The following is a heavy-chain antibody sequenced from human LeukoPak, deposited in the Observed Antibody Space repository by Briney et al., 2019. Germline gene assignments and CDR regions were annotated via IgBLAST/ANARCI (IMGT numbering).Heavy chain of an antibody. CDR2: ISGSGGST. Sequence: GGSLRLSCAASGFTFSNFAMNWVRQAPGKGLEWVSTISGSGGSTYYADSVKGRFTISRDNSKNTLYLQMNSLGAEDTAVYYCAKMVHTEQWLVPFDYWGQGTLVTVSS. CDR3: AKMVHTEQWLVPFDY. V-gene: IGHV3-23*01. CDR1: GFTFSNFA. J-gene: IGHJ4*02. D-gene: IGHD6-19*01.